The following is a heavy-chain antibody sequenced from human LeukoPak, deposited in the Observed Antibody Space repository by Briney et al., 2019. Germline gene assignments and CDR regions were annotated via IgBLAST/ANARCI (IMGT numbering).Heavy chain of an antibody. CDR3: ASLLGYCSGGSCSSENWFDP. CDR1: GFTFRSYG. CDR2: IWYDGSNK. D-gene: IGHD2-15*01. Sequence: GGSLGLSCAASGFTFRSYGMHWVRQAPGKGLEWVAVIWYDGSNKYYADSVKGRFTISRDNAKNSLYLQMNSLRAEDTAVYYCASLLGYCSGGSCSSENWFDPWGQGTLVTVSS. J-gene: IGHJ5*02. V-gene: IGHV3-33*03.